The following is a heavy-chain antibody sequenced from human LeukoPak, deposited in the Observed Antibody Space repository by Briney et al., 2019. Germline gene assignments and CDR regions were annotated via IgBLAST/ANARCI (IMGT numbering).Heavy chain of an antibody. CDR2: ISPSGDIT. CDR1: GFIFSSHG. J-gene: IGHJ6*03. V-gene: IGHV3-23*01. CDR3: ARGTYYYYMDV. Sequence: GGSLRLSCAASGFIFSSHGMNWVRQAPGKGLEWVSGISPSGDITYYADSVKGRFTISRDNSKNTVYLQMDSLRFEDAAVYYCARGTYYYYMDVWGKGTTVTVSS.